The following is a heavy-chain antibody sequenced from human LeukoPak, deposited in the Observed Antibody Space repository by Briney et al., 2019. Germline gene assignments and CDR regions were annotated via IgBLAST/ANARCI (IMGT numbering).Heavy chain of an antibody. CDR3: ARHLSPTCSTTYYYFFYMDV. J-gene: IGHJ6*03. CDR1: GDSVTSNHYY. CDR2: ISYTGRT. Sequence: SETLSLTCTVSGDSVTSNHYYWDWIRQPPGKGLEWIGSISYTGRTFYNPSLESRVTVFVDTSKNQFSLKLSSVTAADTALYFCARHLSPTCSTTYYYFFYMDVWGKGTTVTVSS. V-gene: IGHV4-39*01. D-gene: IGHD2/OR15-2a*01.